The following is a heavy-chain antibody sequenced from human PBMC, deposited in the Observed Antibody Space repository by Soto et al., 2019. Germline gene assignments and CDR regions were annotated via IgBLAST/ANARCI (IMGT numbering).Heavy chain of an antibody. D-gene: IGHD3-10*01. V-gene: IGHV1-18*04. CDR1: GYTFTSYG. Sequence: QVQLVQSGAEVKKPGASVKVSCKASGYTFTSYGISWVRQAPGQGLEWMGGISTYNGNTNYAQKSQGRVTMTTDTATSTAYMELRSLRSDDTAVYYCARDGQTTMVRGVRGGSYNYYGMDVWGQGPTVTVSS. J-gene: IGHJ6*02. CDR2: ISTYNGNT. CDR3: ARDGQTTMVRGVRGGSYNYYGMDV.